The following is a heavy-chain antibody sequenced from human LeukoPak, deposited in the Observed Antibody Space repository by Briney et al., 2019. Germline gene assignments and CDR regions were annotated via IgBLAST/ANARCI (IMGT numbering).Heavy chain of an antibody. CDR2: ISDDGSNK. J-gene: IGHJ4*02. V-gene: IGHV3-30*04. D-gene: IGHD3-10*01. Sequence: GGSLRLSCADSGGTFSSYAMYWVCQGPAKGLGWVAVISDDGSNKYYADSVKGRFSISRDNSKNTKNLQMHSLRAEDAAVSYCESPASSYYGSGSFDYWGQGTLVTVSS. CDR1: GGTFSSYA. CDR3: ESPASSYYGSGSFDY.